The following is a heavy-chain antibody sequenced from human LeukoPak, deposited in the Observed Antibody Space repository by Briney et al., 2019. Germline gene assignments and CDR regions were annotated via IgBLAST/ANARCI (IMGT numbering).Heavy chain of an antibody. CDR3: TKASGTLDY. Sequence: GGSLRLSCAASGFNYSSYTMNWVRQAPGMGLEWLSYISASRGITYYADSVKGRFTISRDNSKNTLYLQMNSLRAEDTALYYCTKASGTLDYWGQGTLVTVSS. J-gene: IGHJ4*02. V-gene: IGHV3-23*01. CDR1: GFNYSSYT. D-gene: IGHD3-10*01. CDR2: ISASRGIT.